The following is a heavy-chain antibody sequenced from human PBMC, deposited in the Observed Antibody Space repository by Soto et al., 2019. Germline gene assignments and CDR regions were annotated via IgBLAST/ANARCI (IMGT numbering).Heavy chain of an antibody. CDR3: ASPAKQQLVRNYYYYYMDV. J-gene: IGHJ6*03. Sequence: HPGGSLRLSCAASGFTVSSNYMSWVRQAPGKGLEWVSVIYSGGSTYYADSVKGRFTISRDNSKNTLYLQMNSLRAEDTAVYYCASPAKQQLVRNYYYYYMDVWGKGTTVTVSS. V-gene: IGHV3-66*01. D-gene: IGHD6-13*01. CDR1: GFTVSSNY. CDR2: IYSGGST.